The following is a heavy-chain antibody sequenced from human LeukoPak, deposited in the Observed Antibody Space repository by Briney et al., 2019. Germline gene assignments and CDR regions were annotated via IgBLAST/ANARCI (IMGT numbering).Heavy chain of an antibody. CDR3: AKRVAARSGANDY. V-gene: IGHV3-23*01. D-gene: IGHD6-6*01. J-gene: IGHJ4*01. CDR2: ITANGDGT. CDR1: GFTFSNYA. Sequence: GGSLRLSCAASGFTFSNYAMSWVRQAPGKGLEWVSSITANGDGTYYADSVEGRFTISRDNSKDTLCLQMNSLRGEDTAVYYCAKRVAARSGANDYWGQEPRSPSP.